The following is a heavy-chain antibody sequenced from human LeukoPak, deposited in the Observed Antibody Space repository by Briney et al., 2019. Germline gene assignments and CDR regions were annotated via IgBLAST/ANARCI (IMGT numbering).Heavy chain of an antibody. J-gene: IGHJ4*02. CDR3: ARGSGDNFDY. Sequence: GGSLRLSCSASGFTFSFYGMNWVRQAPGKGLEWVSSISSSSSYIYYADSVKGRFTISRGNAKNSLYLQMNSLRAEDTAVYYCARGSGDNFDYWGQGTLVTVSS. CDR2: ISSSSSYI. D-gene: IGHD4-17*01. V-gene: IGHV3-21*01. CDR1: GFTFSFYG.